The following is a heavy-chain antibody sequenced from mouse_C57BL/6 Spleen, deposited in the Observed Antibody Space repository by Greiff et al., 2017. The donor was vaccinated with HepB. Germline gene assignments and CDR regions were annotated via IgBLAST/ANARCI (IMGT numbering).Heavy chain of an antibody. Sequence: EVKLMESGGGLVKPGGSLKLSCAASGFTFSDYGMHWVRQAPEKGLEWVAYISSGSSTIYYADTVKGRFTISRDNAKNTLFLQMTSLRSEDTAMYYCARRPFNYYAMDYWGQGTSVTVSS. V-gene: IGHV5-17*01. CDR2: ISSGSSTI. J-gene: IGHJ4*01. CDR3: ARRPFNYYAMDY. CDR1: GFTFSDYG.